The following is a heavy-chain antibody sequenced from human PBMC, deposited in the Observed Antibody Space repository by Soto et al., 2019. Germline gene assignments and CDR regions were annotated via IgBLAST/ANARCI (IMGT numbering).Heavy chain of an antibody. Sequence: ASVKVSCKASGYTFTAYYMHWVRQAPGQGLEWMGWINPNSGGTNYAQKFQGRVTMTRDTSTSTAYMELTRLRSDDTAVYYCARNFWSGTNWFDPWGQGTLVTVSS. CDR2: INPNSGGT. CDR1: GYTFTAYY. D-gene: IGHD3-3*01. V-gene: IGHV1-2*02. CDR3: ARNFWSGTNWFDP. J-gene: IGHJ5*02.